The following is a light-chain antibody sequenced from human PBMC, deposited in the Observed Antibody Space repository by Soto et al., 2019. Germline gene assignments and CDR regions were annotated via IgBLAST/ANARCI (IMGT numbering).Light chain of an antibody. V-gene: IGKV3-20*01. CDR3: QQYGNSPQT. CDR1: QSVSSSY. J-gene: IGKJ1*01. CDR2: GAS. Sequence: EIVLTQSTATLSLSPGERATLSCRASQSVSSSYLAWYQQKPGQAPRLLIYGASSRATGIPDRFSGSGSGTDFTLTISRLEPEDFAVYYCQQYGNSPQTFGQGTKVDI.